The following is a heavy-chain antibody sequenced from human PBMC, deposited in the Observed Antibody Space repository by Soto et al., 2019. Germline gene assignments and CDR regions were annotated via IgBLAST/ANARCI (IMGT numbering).Heavy chain of an antibody. CDR2: IYYSGST. D-gene: IGHD3-22*01. J-gene: IGHJ4*02. CDR1: GGSISSGGYY. Sequence: SETLSLTYTVSGGSISSGGYYWSWIRQPPGKGLEWIGYIYYSGSTYYNPSLKSRVTISVDTSKNQFSLKLSSVTAADTAVYYCARGYYDSSGYPSALFDYWGQGTLVTVSS. V-gene: IGHV4-30-4*08. CDR3: ARGYYDSSGYPSALFDY.